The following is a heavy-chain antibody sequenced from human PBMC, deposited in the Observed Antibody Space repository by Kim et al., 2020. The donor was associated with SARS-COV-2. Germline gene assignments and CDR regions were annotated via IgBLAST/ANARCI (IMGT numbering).Heavy chain of an antibody. V-gene: IGHV1-69*13. Sequence: SVKVSCKASGGTFSSYAISWVRQAPGQGLEWMGGIIPIFGTANYAQKFQGRVTITADESTSTAYMELSSLRSEDTAVYYCARSLPATAGGGYYYYGMDVWAKGPRSPSP. CDR1: GGTFSSYA. D-gene: IGHD2-2*01. J-gene: IGHJ6*02. CDR3: ARSLPATAGGGYYYYGMDV. CDR2: IIPIFGTA.